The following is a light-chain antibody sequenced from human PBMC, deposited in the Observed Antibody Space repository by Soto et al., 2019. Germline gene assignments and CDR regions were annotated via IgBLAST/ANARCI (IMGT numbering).Light chain of an antibody. J-gene: IGKJ2*01. CDR3: QQNHSAPYT. Sequence: DIQMTQSPSSLSASVGDRVTITCRASQKIRNYLHWYQQKPGKAPQVLISSASSLQSGVPSKFSGGGTGTDFTLTISTLQPEDFAGYYCQQNHSAPYTFGQGTRMEVK. CDR2: SAS. CDR1: QKIRNY. V-gene: IGKV1-39*01.